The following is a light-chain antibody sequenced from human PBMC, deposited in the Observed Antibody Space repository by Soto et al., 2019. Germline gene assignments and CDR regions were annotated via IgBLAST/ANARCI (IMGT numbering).Light chain of an antibody. CDR1: QSVSSSY. Sequence: EIVMTQSPATLSVSPGERATLSCRASQSVSSSYLAWYQQKPGQAPRLLIHGASTRATGVPARISGSGSGTDFTLTISELEPEDFAVYYCQHYDWSLTWTFGPGTKVDIK. CDR2: GAS. J-gene: IGKJ1*01. CDR3: QHYDWSLTWT. V-gene: IGKV3-20*01.